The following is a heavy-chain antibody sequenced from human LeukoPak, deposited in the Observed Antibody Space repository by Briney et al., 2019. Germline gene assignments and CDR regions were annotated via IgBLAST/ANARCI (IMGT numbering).Heavy chain of an antibody. J-gene: IGHJ6*02. CDR3: ARDLVGPYGMDV. CDR2: ISDDGSSA. CDR1: GFTFSSYG. V-gene: IGHV3-33*05. Sequence: GGSLRLSCAASGFTFSSYGMHWVRQAPGKGLDWVAVISDDGSSAHYADSVKGRFTISRDNAKNSLYLQMNSLRAEDTAVYYCARDLVGPYGMDVWGQGTTVTVSS.